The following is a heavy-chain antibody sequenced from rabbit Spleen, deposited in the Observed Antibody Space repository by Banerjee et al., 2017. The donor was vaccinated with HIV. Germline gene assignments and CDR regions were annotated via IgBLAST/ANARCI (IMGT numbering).Heavy chain of an antibody. Sequence: QEQLEESGGDLVQPEGSLTLTCKASGFDSSRFGVSWVRQAPGKGLEWIGYIDPIFGGTYYASWVNGRFTISSHNAQNTLFLQLNSLTVADTATYFCVRNSGWGVSYFTLWGPGTLVTVS. V-gene: IGHV1S47*01. CDR1: GFDSSRFG. J-gene: IGHJ4*01. CDR2: IDPIFGGT. CDR3: VRNSGWGVSYFTL. D-gene: IGHD4-1*01.